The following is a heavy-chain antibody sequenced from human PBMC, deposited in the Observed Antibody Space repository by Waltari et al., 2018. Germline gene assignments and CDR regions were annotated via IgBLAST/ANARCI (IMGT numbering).Heavy chain of an antibody. J-gene: IGHJ4*02. CDR1: GYTFTSYY. CDR2: INPSGGST. D-gene: IGHD6-19*01. CDR3: ARDTQTIIAVAGTGFDY. Sequence: QVQLVQSGAEVKKPGASVKVSCKASGYTFTSYYMHWVRQAPGQGLEWMGIINPSGGSTSDAQKFQGRVTMTRDTSTSTVYMEVSSLRSEDTAVYYCARDTQTIIAVAGTGFDYWGQGTLVTVST. V-gene: IGHV1-46*01.